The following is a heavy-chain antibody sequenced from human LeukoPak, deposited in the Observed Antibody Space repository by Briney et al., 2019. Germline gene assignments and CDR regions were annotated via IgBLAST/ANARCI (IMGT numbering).Heavy chain of an antibody. CDR2: IIPIFGTA. V-gene: IGHV1-69*13. Sequence: SVKVSCKASGGTFSSYAISWVRQAPGQGLEWMGGIIPIFGTANYVQKFQGRVTITADEYTSTAYMELSSLRSEDTAVYYCARDWFGSSYDYVWGSYTLGNWGQGTLVTVSS. D-gene: IGHD3-16*01. CDR3: ARDWFGSSYDYVWGSYTLGN. J-gene: IGHJ4*02. CDR1: GGTFSSYA.